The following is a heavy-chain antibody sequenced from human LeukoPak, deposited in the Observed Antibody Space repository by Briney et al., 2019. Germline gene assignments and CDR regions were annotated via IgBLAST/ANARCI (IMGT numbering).Heavy chain of an antibody. D-gene: IGHD3-22*01. CDR3: ATPTYYYDSSETVDY. Sequence: GGSLRLSCAASGFTFSSYWMSWVRQAPGKGLEWVANIKQDGSEKYYVDSVKGRFTISRDNAKNSLYLQMNSLRAEDTAVYYCATPTYYYDSSETVDYWGQGTLVTVSS. CDR2: IKQDGSEK. J-gene: IGHJ4*02. V-gene: IGHV3-7*01. CDR1: GFTFSSYW.